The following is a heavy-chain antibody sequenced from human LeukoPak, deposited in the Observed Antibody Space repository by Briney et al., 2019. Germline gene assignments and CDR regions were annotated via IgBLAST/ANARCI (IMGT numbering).Heavy chain of an antibody. V-gene: IGHV3-48*04. CDR2: ISSSSGTI. CDR1: GFTFSTYS. Sequence: PGGSLRLSCAASGFTFSTYSMKWVRQAPGKGLEWVSYISSSSGTIYYADSVKGRFTISRDNAKNSLYLQMNSLRAEDTGVYYCARDPPDYWGQGILVTVSS. J-gene: IGHJ4*02. CDR3: ARDPPDY.